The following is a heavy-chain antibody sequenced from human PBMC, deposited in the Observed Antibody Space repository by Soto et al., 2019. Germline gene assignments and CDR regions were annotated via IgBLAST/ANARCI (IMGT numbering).Heavy chain of an antibody. D-gene: IGHD3-10*01. CDR2: ISYDGSNK. Sequence: QVQLVESGGGVVQPGRSLRLSCAASGFTFSSYGMHWVRQAPGKGLEWVAVISYDGSNKYYADSVKGRFTISRDNSKNTLYLQTNSLSAEDTGGYYCAKDAESGSEYHYGMHVLGEGTTVAVSS. CDR3: AKDAESGSEYHYGMHV. V-gene: IGHV3-30*18. J-gene: IGHJ6*04. CDR1: GFTFSSYG.